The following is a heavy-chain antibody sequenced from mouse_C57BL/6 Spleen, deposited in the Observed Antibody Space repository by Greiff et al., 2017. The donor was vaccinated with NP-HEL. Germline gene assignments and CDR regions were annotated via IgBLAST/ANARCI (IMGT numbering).Heavy chain of an antibody. CDR2: IDPSDSET. CDR3: ARRDRSYYAMDY. J-gene: IGHJ4*01. CDR1: GYTFTSYW. V-gene: IGHV1-52*01. Sequence: QVQLKQPGAELVRPGSSVKLSCKASGYTFTSYWMHWVKQRPIQGLEWIGNIDPSDSETHYNQKFKDKATLTVDKSSSTAYMQLSSLTSEDSAVYYCARRDRSYYAMDYWGQGTSVTVSS.